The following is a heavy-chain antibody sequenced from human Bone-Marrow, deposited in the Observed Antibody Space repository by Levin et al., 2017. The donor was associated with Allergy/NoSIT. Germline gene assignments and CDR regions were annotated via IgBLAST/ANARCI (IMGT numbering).Heavy chain of an antibody. Sequence: LSLTCAASGFTFSSYAMHWVRQAPGKGLEWVAVISYDGSNKYYADSVKGRFTISRDNSKNTLYLQMNSLRAEDTAVYYCARGGVGATHRGGYYYYYYGMDVWGQGTTVTVSS. CDR2: ISYDGSNK. D-gene: IGHD1-26*01. CDR1: GFTFSSYA. V-gene: IGHV3-30*04. J-gene: IGHJ6*02. CDR3: ARGGVGATHRGGYYYYYYGMDV.